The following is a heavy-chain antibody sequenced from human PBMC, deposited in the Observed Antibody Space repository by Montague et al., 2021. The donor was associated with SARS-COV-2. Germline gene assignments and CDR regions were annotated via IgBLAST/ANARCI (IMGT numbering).Heavy chain of an antibody. CDR1: GFPFSRHA. CDR2: ISISGDRP. J-gene: IGHJ4*02. Sequence: SLRLSCAASGFPFSRHALTWVRQVPGKGLEWISAISISGDRPYYADSVKGRFTISRDNSKNTLFLQMNSLRGEDTAIYYCANEIRPNDYWGRGTLVTVSS. V-gene: IGHV3-23*01. D-gene: IGHD3-10*01. CDR3: ANEIRPNDY.